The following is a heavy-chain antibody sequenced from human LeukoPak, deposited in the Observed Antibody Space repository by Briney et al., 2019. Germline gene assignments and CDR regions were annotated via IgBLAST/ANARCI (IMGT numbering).Heavy chain of an antibody. CDR1: GYTFTSYD. Sequence: ASVKVSCKASGYTFTSYDINWVRQATGQGLEWMGWMNPNSGNTGYAQKFQGRVTMTRNTSISTAYMELSSLRSEDTAAYYCARARYGSGSLNDYWGQGTLVTVSS. J-gene: IGHJ4*02. D-gene: IGHD3-10*01. V-gene: IGHV1-8*02. CDR3: ARARYGSGSLNDY. CDR2: MNPNSGNT.